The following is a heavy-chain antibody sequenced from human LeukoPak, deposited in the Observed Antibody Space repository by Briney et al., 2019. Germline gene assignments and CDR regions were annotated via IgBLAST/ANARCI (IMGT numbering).Heavy chain of an antibody. CDR2: TIPIFGTA. J-gene: IGHJ4*02. D-gene: IGHD3-16*02. V-gene: IGHV1-69*06. CDR3: ASGRPKYDYVWGSYRYYFDY. CDR1: GGTFSSYA. Sequence: ASVKVSCKASGGTFSSYAISWVRQAPGQGLEWMGGTIPIFGTANYAQKFQGRVTITADKSTSTAYMELSSLRSEDTAVYYCASGRPKYDYVWGSYRYYFDYWGQGTLVTVSS.